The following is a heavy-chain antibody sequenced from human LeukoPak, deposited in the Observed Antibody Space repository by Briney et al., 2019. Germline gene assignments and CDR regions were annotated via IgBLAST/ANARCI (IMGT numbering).Heavy chain of an antibody. D-gene: IGHD3-3*01. CDR2: IYYSGST. J-gene: IGHJ6*03. Sequence: SETLSLTCTVSGGSISSYYWSWIRQPPGKGLEWIGYIYYSGSTNYNPSLKSRVTISVDTSKNQFSLKLSSVTAADTAVYYCARVFGVAHYYYYYMDVWGKGTTVTVSS. CDR1: GGSISSYY. V-gene: IGHV4-59*01. CDR3: ARVFGVAHYYYYYMDV.